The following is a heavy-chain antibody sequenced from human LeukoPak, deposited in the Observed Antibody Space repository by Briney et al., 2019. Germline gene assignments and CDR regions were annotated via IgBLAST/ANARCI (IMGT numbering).Heavy chain of an antibody. CDR2: IKSKTDGGTT. J-gene: IGHJ4*02. V-gene: IGHV3-15*01. CDR3: TWSGSHFDY. Sequence: GGSLRLSCAASGFTFSNAWMRWVRQAPGKGLEWVGLIKSKTDGGTTDYAAPVKGRFTISRDDSKNTLYLQMNSLKTEDTAVYYCTWSGSHFDYWGQGTPVTVSS. CDR1: GFTFSNAW. D-gene: IGHD1-26*01.